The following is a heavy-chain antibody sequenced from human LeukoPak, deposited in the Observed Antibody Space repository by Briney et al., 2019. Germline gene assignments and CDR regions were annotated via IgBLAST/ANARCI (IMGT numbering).Heavy chain of an antibody. CDR1: GGTFSSYA. CDR2: IIPIFGTA. CDR3: ARERAMVRGVITPADAFDI. Sequence: GASVKVSCKASGGTFSSYAISWVRQAPGQGLEWMGGIIPIFGTANYAQKFQGRVTITTDESTSTAYMELSSLGSEDTAVYYCARERAMVRGVITPADAFDIWGQGTMVTVSS. J-gene: IGHJ3*02. D-gene: IGHD3-10*01. V-gene: IGHV1-69*05.